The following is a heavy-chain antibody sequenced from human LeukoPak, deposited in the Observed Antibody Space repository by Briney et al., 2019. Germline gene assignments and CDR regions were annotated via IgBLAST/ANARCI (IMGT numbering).Heavy chain of an antibody. D-gene: IGHD2/OR15-2a*01. J-gene: IGHJ4*02. CDR3: AKDLYATPRGCAY. V-gene: IGHV3-23*01. CDR2: IGHDGRTT. Sequence: GGSLRLSCAASGFTFKSFAMSWVRQAPGKGLEWVSGIGHDGRTTFYADSVRGRFTISRDNSRDTLFLQMNSLTAEDTAVYYCAKDLYATPRGCAYWGQGTLVTVSS. CDR1: GFTFKSFA.